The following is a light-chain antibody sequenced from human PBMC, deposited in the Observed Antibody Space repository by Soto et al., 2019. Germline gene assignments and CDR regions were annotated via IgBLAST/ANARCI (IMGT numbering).Light chain of an antibody. CDR2: SDK. CDR3: AAWDGSLNGHV. J-gene: IGLJ1*01. Sequence: QAVVTQPPSASGTPGQRITISCSGSNSNIGSTSVHWFQQFPGTAPKPLIHSDKQRPSGVPDRFSASKSGTSASLAISGLQSEDEADYYCAAWDGSLNGHVFGTGTKVTVL. CDR1: NSNIGSTS. V-gene: IGLV1-44*01.